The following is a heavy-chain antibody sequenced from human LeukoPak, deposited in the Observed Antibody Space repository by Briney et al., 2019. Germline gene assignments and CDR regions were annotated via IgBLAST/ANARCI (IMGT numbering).Heavy chain of an antibody. J-gene: IGHJ6*03. CDR3: ARLMSYSTYYYYYMDV. Sequence: PGGSLRLSCAASGFTFSDYYMSWIRQAPGKGLEWVSSISSSSSYIYYADSVKGRFTISRDNAKNSLYLQMNSLRAEDTAVYYCARLMSYSTYYYYYMDVWGKGTTVTISS. CDR2: ISSSSSYI. CDR1: GFTFSDYY. V-gene: IGHV3-11*06. D-gene: IGHD1-26*01.